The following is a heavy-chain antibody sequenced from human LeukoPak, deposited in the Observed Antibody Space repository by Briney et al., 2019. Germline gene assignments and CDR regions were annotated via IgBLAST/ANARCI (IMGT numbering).Heavy chain of an antibody. D-gene: IGHD3-10*01. J-gene: IGHJ5*02. CDR2: TYYRSKWYN. CDR1: GDSVSSNSAA. V-gene: IGHV6-1*01. Sequence: SQTLSLTCAISGDSVSSNSAAWNWIRQSPSRGLEWLGRTYYRSKWYNDYAVSVKSRITINPDTSKNQFSLQLNSVTPEDTAVYYCARDRVLWFGEPSLSWFDPWGQGTLVTVSS. CDR3: ARDRVLWFGEPSLSWFDP.